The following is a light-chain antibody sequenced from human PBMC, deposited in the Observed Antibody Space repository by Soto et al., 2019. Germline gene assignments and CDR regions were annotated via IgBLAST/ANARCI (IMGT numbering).Light chain of an antibody. CDR1: QGIGND. J-gene: IGKJ4*01. Sequence: AIQMTQSPSSLSVSVGDRVTITCRASQGIGNDVGWYQQKPGKAPKILIYAASSLQSGVPSRFSGSRSGTDFTLTISSLQPEDFATYYCLQDHNYPLTFGGGTKVEIK. CDR3: LQDHNYPLT. CDR2: AAS. V-gene: IGKV1-6*01.